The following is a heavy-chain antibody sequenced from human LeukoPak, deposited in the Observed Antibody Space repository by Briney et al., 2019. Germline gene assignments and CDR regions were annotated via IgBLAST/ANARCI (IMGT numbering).Heavy chain of an antibody. V-gene: IGHV3-15*01. Sequence: GGSLRLSCAASGFTFSSYAMHWVRQAPGKGLEWVGRIKSKTDGGTTDYAAPVKGRFTISRDDSKNTLYLQMNSLKTEDTAVYYCTTTVTTYYYYGMDVWGQGTTVTVSS. J-gene: IGHJ6*02. CDR1: GFTFSSYA. CDR2: IKSKTDGGTT. D-gene: IGHD4-17*01. CDR3: TTTVTTYYYYGMDV.